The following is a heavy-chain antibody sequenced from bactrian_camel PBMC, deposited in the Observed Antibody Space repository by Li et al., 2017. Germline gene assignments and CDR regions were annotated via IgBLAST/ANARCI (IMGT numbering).Heavy chain of an antibody. Sequence: HVQLVESGGGSVQAGGSLRLSCAASGATYGSYCMGWYRQGIGEKREGVAAIFTSDDSTYYTDSVKGRFTISRENDKNTVYLQMNNLKPEDTAMYYCVDDCYGSRYYLARRTNVWGQGTQVTVS. CDR3: VDDCYGSRYYLARRTNV. CDR2: FTSDDST. V-gene: IGHV3S55*01. CDR1: GATYGSYC. D-gene: IGHD6*01. J-gene: IGHJ4*01.